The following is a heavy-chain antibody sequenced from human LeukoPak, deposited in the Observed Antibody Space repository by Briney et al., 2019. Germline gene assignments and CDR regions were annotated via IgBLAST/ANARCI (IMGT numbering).Heavy chain of an antibody. CDR1: VFTFSDHY. J-gene: IGHJ3*02. CDR3: ARVRYCSSTTCRGALDI. CDR2: TRNKANSYTT. V-gene: IGHV3-72*01. Sequence: PGGSLRLSCAASVFTFSDHYMDWVRQAPGKGLEWVGRTRNKANSYTTEYAASVKDRFPISRDDSEKSLYLQMNSLKTEDTAVYYCARVRYCSSTTCRGALDIWGQGTMVTVSS. D-gene: IGHD2-2*01.